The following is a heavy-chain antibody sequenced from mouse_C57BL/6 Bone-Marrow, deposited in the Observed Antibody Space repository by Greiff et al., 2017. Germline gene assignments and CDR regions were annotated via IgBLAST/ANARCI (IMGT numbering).Heavy chain of an antibody. CDR2: IYPGDGDT. CDR1: GYAFSSSW. V-gene: IGHV1-82*01. CDR3: ARPFYYYGSSYDYFDY. Sequence: LQESGPELVKPGASVKISCKASGYAFSSSWMNWVKQRPGKGLEWIGRIYPGDGDTNYNGKFKGKATLTADKSSSTAYMQLSSLTSEDSAVYFCARPFYYYGSSYDYFDYWGQGTTRTVSS. D-gene: IGHD1-1*01. J-gene: IGHJ2*01.